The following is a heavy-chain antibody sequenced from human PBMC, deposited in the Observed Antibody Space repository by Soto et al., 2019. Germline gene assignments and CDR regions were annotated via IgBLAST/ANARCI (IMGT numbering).Heavy chain of an antibody. Sequence: EVRLLESGGGLVKPGGSLRLSCATSGLTFSNYAMSWVRQAPGGGLEWVSSMSGSSSTTYYADSVRGRFTISRDRSKNTLYLQMSSLRAEDTALYYCARGQDMGTYSRVLAYWGQGTLVTVSS. CDR3: ARGQDMGTYSRVLAY. CDR2: MSGSSSTT. D-gene: IGHD3-10*01. J-gene: IGHJ4*02. V-gene: IGHV3-23*01. CDR1: GLTFSNYA.